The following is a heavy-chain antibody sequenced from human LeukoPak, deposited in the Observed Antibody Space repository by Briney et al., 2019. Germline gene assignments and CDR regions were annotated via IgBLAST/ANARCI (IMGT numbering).Heavy chain of an antibody. D-gene: IGHD3-22*01. J-gene: IGHJ5*02. CDR3: ARGGGYYDSSGYYYNWFDP. Sequence: SETLSLTCTVSGGSISSYYWSWIRQPPGKGLEWIGYIYYSGSTNYNPSLKSRVTISVDTSKNQFSLKLSSVTAADTAVYYCARGGGYYDSSGYYYNWFDPWGQGTLVTVSS. CDR2: IYYSGST. V-gene: IGHV4-59*01. CDR1: GGSISSYY.